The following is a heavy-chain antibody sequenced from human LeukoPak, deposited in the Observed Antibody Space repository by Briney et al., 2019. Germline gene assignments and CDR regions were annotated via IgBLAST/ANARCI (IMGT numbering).Heavy chain of an antibody. CDR2: ISPYNGKTNT. J-gene: IGHJ4*02. V-gene: IGHV1-18*01. CDR3: ARVELGSRVYYSIY. CDR1: GYTFFIYG. D-gene: IGHD5/OR15-5a*01. Sequence: GASVKVSFKASGYTFFIYGISWVRQAPGQGLERMGWISPYNGKTNTNYAEKFQGRVTMTTDTSTTTSYMELRSLSSDDTAVYYCARVELGSRVYYSIYWGQGTLVTVSS.